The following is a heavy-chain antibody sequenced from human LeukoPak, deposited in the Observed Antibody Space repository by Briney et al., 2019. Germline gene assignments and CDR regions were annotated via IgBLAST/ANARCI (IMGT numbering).Heavy chain of an antibody. D-gene: IGHD2-2*01. V-gene: IGHV3-30*18. CDR3: AKDARYCSSTSCGPRYYYYYGMDV. J-gene: IGHJ6*02. Sequence: PGRSLRLSCAASGFTFSSYGMHWVRQAPGKGLEWVAVISYDGSNKYYADSVKGRFTISRDNSKNTLYLQMNSLRAEETAVYYCAKDARYCSSTSCGPRYYYYYGMDVWGQGTTVTVSS. CDR1: GFTFSSYG. CDR2: ISYDGSNK.